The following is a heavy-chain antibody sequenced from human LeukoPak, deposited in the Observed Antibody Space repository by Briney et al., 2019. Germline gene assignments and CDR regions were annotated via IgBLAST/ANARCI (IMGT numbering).Heavy chain of an antibody. J-gene: IGHJ6*03. V-gene: IGHV1-69*05. Sequence: ASVKVSCKASGGTFSSYSITWVRHAPGQGLEWMGGIMPLFNTANYAQQFHGRVTITTDESTSTAYMELSSLRVEYTAMYYCARVDRYHYYLDVWGKGTTVTVSS. CDR3: ARVDRYHYYLDV. CDR2: IMPLFNTA. CDR1: GGTFSSYS.